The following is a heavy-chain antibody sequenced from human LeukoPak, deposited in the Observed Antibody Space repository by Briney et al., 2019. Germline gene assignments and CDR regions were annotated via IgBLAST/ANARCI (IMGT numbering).Heavy chain of an antibody. CDR2: ISAYNGNT. CDR3: ARDSGSSWPNWFDP. Sequence: ASVMVSCKASGYTFTSYGISWVRQAPGQGLEWMGWISAYNGNTNYAQKLQGRVTMTTDTSTSTAYMELRSLRSDDTAVYYCARDSGSSWPNWFDPWGQGTLVTVSS. D-gene: IGHD6-13*01. CDR1: GYTFTSYG. V-gene: IGHV1-18*01. J-gene: IGHJ5*02.